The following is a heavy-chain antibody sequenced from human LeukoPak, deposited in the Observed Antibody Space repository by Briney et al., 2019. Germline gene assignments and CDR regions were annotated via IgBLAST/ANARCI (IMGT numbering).Heavy chain of an antibody. J-gene: IGHJ4*02. V-gene: IGHV3-21*01. D-gene: IGHD2-21*01. CDR2: IRGESDYI. CDR3: AREFNRGLPDY. Sequence: GGSLRLSCAASEFVFSTYYMHWVRQAPGKGLEWVSSIRGESDYIYYRDSVKGRFTISRDNSKNTLYLQMSSLRAEDTAVYYCAREFNRGLPDYWGQGTLVTVPS. CDR1: EFVFSTYY.